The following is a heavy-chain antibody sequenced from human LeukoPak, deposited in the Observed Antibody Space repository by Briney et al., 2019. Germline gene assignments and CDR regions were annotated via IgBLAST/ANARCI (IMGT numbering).Heavy chain of an antibody. CDR2: IYYSGST. V-gene: IGHV4-39*07. CDR3: ARVGTNYDILTGYHIYYYYMDV. D-gene: IGHD3-9*01. CDR1: GGSISSSSYY. J-gene: IGHJ6*03. Sequence: SETLSLTCTVSGGSISSSSYYWGWIRQPPGKGLEWIGSIYYSGSTYYNPSLKSRVTISVDTSKNQFSLKLSSVTAADTAVYYCARVGTNYDILTGYHIYYYYMDVWGKGTTVTVSS.